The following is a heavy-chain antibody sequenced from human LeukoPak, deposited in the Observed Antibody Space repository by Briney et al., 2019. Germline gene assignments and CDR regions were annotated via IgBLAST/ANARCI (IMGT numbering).Heavy chain of an antibody. CDR2: IIPIFSIA. CDR1: GGTFSSYA. D-gene: IGHD3-3*01. V-gene: IGHV1-69*04. J-gene: IGHJ5*02. Sequence: SVKVSCKASGGTFSSYAISWVRQAPGQGLEWMGRIIPIFSIANYAQKFQGRVTITADKSTSTAYVELSSLRSEDTAVYYCARVLEYSGRWFDPWGQGTLVTVSS. CDR3: ARVLEYSGRWFDP.